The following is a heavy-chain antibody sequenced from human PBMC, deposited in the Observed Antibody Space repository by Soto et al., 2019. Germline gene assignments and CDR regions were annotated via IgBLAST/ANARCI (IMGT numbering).Heavy chain of an antibody. Sequence: LSVTCTVSGGSISSGGYYWSWIRQHPGKGLEWIGYIYYSGSTYYNPSLKSRVTISVDTSKNQFSLKLSSVTAADTAVYYCATRPYYSSGWYDYWGQGTLVTVSS. CDR2: IYYSGST. V-gene: IGHV4-31*03. D-gene: IGHD6-19*01. CDR3: ATRPYYSSGWYDY. J-gene: IGHJ4*02. CDR1: GGSISSGGYY.